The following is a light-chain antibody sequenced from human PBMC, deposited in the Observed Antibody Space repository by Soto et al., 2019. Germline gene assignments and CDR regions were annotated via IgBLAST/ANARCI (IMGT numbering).Light chain of an antibody. CDR2: GAS. J-gene: IGKJ2*01. CDR3: QQYGSSLYP. CDR1: QSVSSN. V-gene: IGKV3-20*01. Sequence: EIVMTPSPATLSVSPGERATLSCRASQSVSSNLAWYQQKPGQAPRLLIYGASSRATGIPDRFSGSGSGTDFTLTINRLEPEDFAVYYCQQYGSSLYPFGQGTKADIK.